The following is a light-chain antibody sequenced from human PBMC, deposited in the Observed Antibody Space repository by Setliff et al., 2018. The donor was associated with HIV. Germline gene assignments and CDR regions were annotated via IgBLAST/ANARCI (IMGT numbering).Light chain of an antibody. Sequence: QSALTQPASVSGSPGQSITISCTGTSSDVVDYNYVSWYQQYPGKAPKLMIYAVSNRPSGVSNRFSGSKSGNTASLTISGLQAEGEADYYCSSYTSSSTLFGGGTKGTVL. CDR2: AVS. V-gene: IGLV2-14*03. CDR3: SSYTSSSTL. CDR1: SSDVVDYNY. J-gene: IGLJ2*01.